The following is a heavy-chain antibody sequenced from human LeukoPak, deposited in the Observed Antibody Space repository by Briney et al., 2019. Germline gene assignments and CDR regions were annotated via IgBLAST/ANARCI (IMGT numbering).Heavy chain of an antibody. J-gene: IGHJ4*02. V-gene: IGHV4-38-2*02. CDR2: FYHSGST. CDR3: ARARVGYTVDY. Sequence: SETLSLTCTVSGYSISSGYYWGWIRQPPGKGLEWIGSFYHSGSTNYNPSLKSRVTISVDTSKNQFSLKLSSVTAADTAVYYCARARVGYTVDYWGQGTLVTVSS. CDR1: GYSISSGYY. D-gene: IGHD5-24*01.